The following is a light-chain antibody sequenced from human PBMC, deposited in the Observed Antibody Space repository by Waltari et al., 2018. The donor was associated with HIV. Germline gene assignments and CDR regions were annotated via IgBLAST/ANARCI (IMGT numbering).Light chain of an antibody. CDR3: QQSYSAPYT. CDR1: QSISRY. V-gene: IGKV1-39*01. CDR2: AAS. J-gene: IGKJ2*01. Sequence: DIQITQSPSSLSASVGDRVTITCRASQSISRYLNWYQQKLGKAPNLLIYAASSLQSGVSSRFSGSGSGTDFTLTISSLQPEDFATYYCQQSYSAPYTFGQGTKLEIK.